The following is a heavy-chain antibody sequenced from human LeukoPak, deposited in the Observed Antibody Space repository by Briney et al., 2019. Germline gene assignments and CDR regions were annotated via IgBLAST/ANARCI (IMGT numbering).Heavy chain of an antibody. D-gene: IGHD2/OR15-2a*01. Sequence: SETLSLTCTVSGGSISSYYWSWIWQPPGKGLEWIAYISDIGSINYNPSLKSRVTISLDTSKNQFSLRLSSVTAADTAVYYCAGHHPRNTVDFWGQGTLVTVSS. CDR1: GGSISSYY. CDR2: ISDIGSI. CDR3: AGHHPRNTVDF. V-gene: IGHV4-59*08. J-gene: IGHJ4*02.